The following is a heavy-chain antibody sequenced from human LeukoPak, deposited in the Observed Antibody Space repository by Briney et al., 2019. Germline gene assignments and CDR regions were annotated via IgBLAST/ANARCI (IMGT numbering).Heavy chain of an antibody. D-gene: IGHD4-23*01. J-gene: IGHJ4*02. CDR1: GGSISSYY. Sequence: SETLSLTCTVSGGSISSYYWSWIRRPPGKGLEWLGYVDYSDSTAYNPSLNGRVAISPDTSKNQFSLKLRSVTAADTAVYYCARLNGGNWGPGILVTVSS. CDR2: VDYSDST. CDR3: ARLNGGN. V-gene: IGHV4-59*08.